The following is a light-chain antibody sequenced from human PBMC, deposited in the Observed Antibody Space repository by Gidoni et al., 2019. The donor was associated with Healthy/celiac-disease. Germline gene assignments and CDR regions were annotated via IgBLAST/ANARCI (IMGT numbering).Light chain of an antibody. V-gene: IGKV3-20*01. J-gene: IGKJ3*01. CDR3: QQYGSSEFT. Sequence: EIVFTQSPGTLSLSPGERATLSCRASQSVSSSYLAWYQQKPGQAPRLLIYGASSRATGIPDRFSGSGSGTDFTLTISRLEPEDFAVYYCQQYGSSEFTFGPXTKVDIK. CDR1: QSVSSSY. CDR2: GAS.